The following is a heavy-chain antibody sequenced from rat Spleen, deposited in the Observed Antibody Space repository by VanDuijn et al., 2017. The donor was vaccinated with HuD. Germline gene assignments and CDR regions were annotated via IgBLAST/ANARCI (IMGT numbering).Heavy chain of an antibody. Sequence: EVQLVESGGGLVQPGRSLKLSCAASGFTYSNYVMAWVSQAPTKGLEWVASISTGGGNTYYRDSVKGRFTISRDNAKNTLYLQMDSLRSEDTATYYCARGGYNDGWFAYWGQGTLVTVSS. CDR3: ARGGYNDGWFAY. V-gene: IGHV5S13*01. CDR1: GFTYSNYV. CDR2: ISTGGGNT. J-gene: IGHJ3*01. D-gene: IGHD1-9*01.